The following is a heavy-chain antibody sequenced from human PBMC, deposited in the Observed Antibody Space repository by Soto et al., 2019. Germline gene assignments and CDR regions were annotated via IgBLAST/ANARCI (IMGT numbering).Heavy chain of an antibody. CDR3: ARAMVRGLGSDY. CDR2: ISAYNGNT. Sequence: GVSVKVGSTSCGERVTISGIAVVRKAPGQGLEWMGWISAYNGNTNYAQKLQGRVTMTTDTSMSTAYVELRSLRSDDTAVFYCARAMVRGLGSDYWGQGTLVTVSS. CDR1: GERVTISG. D-gene: IGHD3-10*01. V-gene: IGHV1-18*01. J-gene: IGHJ4*02.